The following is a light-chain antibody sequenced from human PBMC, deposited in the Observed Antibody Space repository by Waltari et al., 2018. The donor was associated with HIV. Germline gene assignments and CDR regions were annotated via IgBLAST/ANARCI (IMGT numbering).Light chain of an antibody. V-gene: IGKV3-11*01. J-gene: IGKJ2*01. Sequence: EIVLTQSTATLSLSTGERDNLSCRASQRVSSYLAWYQQKPGQAPRLLVYDAFNRATGIPARFSGIGSGTDFTLTISSLEPEDFAVYYCQQRSNWPHTFGQGTKLEIK. CDR1: QRVSSY. CDR2: DAF. CDR3: QQRSNWPHT.